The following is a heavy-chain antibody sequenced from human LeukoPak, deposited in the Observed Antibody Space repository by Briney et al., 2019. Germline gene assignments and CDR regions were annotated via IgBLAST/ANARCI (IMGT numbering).Heavy chain of an antibody. J-gene: IGHJ6*02. Sequence: GGSLRLSCAASGSTFSSYGMHWVRQAPGKGLGWMAVISYDGSNKYYAESVKGRFTISRDNSKNTLFLQMTSLRGEDTAVYYCAKAAYYYYGMDVWGQGTTVTVSS. D-gene: IGHD2-15*01. CDR1: GSTFSSYG. CDR3: AKAAYYYYGMDV. CDR2: ISYDGSNK. V-gene: IGHV3-30*18.